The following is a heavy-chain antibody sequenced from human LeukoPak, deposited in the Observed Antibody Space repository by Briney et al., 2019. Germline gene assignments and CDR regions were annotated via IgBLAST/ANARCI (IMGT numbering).Heavy chain of an antibody. CDR2: IKSDGST. V-gene: IGHV3-74*01. CDR3: ANSVEGRRYYYYMDV. D-gene: IGHD1-7*01. CDR1: GFTFSSYW. J-gene: IGHJ6*03. Sequence: GGSLRLSCAASGFTFSSYWMHWVRQTPGKGLVWVSRIKSDGSTIYADSVKGRFTISRDNARNTLYLQMNSLRAEDTAVYYCANSVEGRRYYYYMDVWGKGTTVTVSS.